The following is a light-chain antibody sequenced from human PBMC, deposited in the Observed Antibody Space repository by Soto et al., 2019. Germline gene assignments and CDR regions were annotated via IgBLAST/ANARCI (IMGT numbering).Light chain of an antibody. CDR2: KAS. Sequence: DIQMTQSPSTLSASVGDRVTITCRASQSVSSWLAWYQQKPGEVPKLLIYKASSLESVVPSRFSGSVSGTEFTLTISSLQPDDLVTYYCQQYSRKPLTFGGGTKVEIK. V-gene: IGKV1-5*03. CDR3: QQYSRKPLT. J-gene: IGKJ4*01. CDR1: QSVSSW.